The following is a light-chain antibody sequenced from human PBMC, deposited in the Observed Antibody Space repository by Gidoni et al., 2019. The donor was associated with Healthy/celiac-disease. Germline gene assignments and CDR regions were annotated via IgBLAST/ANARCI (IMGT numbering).Light chain of an antibody. CDR1: QSVRSY. J-gene: IGKJ2*03. CDR3: QQRSNWPS. CDR2: DAS. Sequence: EIVLTPSPATLSLSPGERATLSCRASQSVRSYLDWYQQKPGQAPRLLIYDASKRDTGIPARCSGSGSGIYFTLTISSLEPECFAVYYCQQRSNWPSFGQGTKLEIK. V-gene: IGKV3-11*01.